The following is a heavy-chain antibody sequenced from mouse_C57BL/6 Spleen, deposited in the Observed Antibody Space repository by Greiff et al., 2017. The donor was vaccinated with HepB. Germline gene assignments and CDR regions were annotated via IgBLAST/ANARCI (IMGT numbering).Heavy chain of an antibody. CDR2: ISYDGSN. V-gene: IGHV3-6*01. Sequence: ESGPGLVKPSQSLSLTCSVTGYSITSGYYWNWIRQFPGNKLEWMGYISYDGSNNYNPSLKNRISITRDTSKNQFFLKLNSVTTEDTATYYCARGGYYGSSTDWGQGTSVTVSS. CDR3: ARGGYYGSSTD. CDR1: GYSITSGYY. D-gene: IGHD1-1*01. J-gene: IGHJ4*01.